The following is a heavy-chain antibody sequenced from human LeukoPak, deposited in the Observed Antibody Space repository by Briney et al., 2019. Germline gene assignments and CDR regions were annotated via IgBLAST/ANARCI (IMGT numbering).Heavy chain of an antibody. V-gene: IGHV3-48*03. CDR3: AELGITMIGGV. Sequence: GGSLRLSREASGFSFSSFEMNWVRQAPGKGLEWVSKIVTSSTIHYADSVKGRFTISRDNAKNSLYLQMNSLRAEDTAVYYCAELGITMIGGVWGKGTTVTISS. CDR1: GFSFSSFE. CDR2: IVTSSTI. D-gene: IGHD3-10*02. J-gene: IGHJ6*04.